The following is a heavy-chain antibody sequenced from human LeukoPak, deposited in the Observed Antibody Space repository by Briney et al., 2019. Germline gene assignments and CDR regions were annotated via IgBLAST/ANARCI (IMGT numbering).Heavy chain of an antibody. CDR2: INHSGST. D-gene: IGHD5-12*01. J-gene: IGHJ4*02. V-gene: IGHV4-34*01. CDR3: ARDARDRYGGYAFGY. Sequence: SETLSLTCAVYGGPFSGYYWSWIRQPPGKGLEWIGEINHSGSTNYNPSLKSRVTISVDTSKNQFSLKLSSVTAADTAVYYCARDARDRYGGYAFGYWGQGTLVTVSS. CDR1: GGPFSGYY.